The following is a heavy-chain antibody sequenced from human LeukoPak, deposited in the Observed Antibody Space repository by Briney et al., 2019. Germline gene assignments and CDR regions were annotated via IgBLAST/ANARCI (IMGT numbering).Heavy chain of an antibody. Sequence: PGRSLRLSCAASGFTFSSYGMHWVRQAPGKGLEWVAVISYDGSNKYYADSVKGRFTISRDNSKNTLYLQMNSLRAEDTAVYYCAKDFEVAFEGYCGGGSCYSHWFDPWGQGTLVTVSS. V-gene: IGHV3-30*18. CDR1: GFTFSSYG. CDR2: ISYDGSNK. D-gene: IGHD2-15*01. J-gene: IGHJ5*02. CDR3: AKDFEVAFEGYCGGGSCYSHWFDP.